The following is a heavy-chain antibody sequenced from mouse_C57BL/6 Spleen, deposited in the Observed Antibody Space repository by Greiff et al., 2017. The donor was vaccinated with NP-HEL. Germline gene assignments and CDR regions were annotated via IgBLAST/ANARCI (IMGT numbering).Heavy chain of an antibody. D-gene: IGHD2-4*01. CDR1: GYSFTGYY. CDR2: INPSTGGT. J-gene: IGHJ1*03. CDR3: ARWGYDYDGYFDV. Sequence: EVKLMESGPELVKPGASVKISCKASGYSFTGYYMNWVKQSPEKSLEWIGEINPSTGGTTYNQKFKAKATLTVDKSSSTAYMQLKSLTSEDSAVYYCARWGYDYDGYFDVWGTGTTVTVSS. V-gene: IGHV1-42*01.